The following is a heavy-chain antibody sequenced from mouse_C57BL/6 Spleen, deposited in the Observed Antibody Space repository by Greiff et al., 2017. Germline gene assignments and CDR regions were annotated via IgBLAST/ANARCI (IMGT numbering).Heavy chain of an antibody. J-gene: IGHJ3*01. CDR1: GYTFTSYW. Sequence: VQLQQPGAELVMPGASVKLSCKASGYTFTSYWMPWVKQRPGQGLEWIGEIDPSDSYTNYNQKFKGKSTLTVDKSSSTAYMQLSSLTSEDSAVYYGARAGVLRQGFAYWGQGNLVTVSA. D-gene: IGHD2-12*01. CDR3: ARAGVLRQGFAY. CDR2: IDPSDSYT. V-gene: IGHV1-69*01.